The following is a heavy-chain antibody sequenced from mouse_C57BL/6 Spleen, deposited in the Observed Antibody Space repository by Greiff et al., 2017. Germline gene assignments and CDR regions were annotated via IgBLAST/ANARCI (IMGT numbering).Heavy chain of an antibody. CDR2: IYPGGGYT. J-gene: IGHJ1*03. D-gene: IGHD1-1*01. CDR1: GYTFTNYW. V-gene: IGHV1-63*01. CDR3: ARKGTTVVAHWYFDV. Sequence: HVQLQQSGAELVRPGTSVKMSCKASGYTFTNYWIGWAKQRPGHGLEWIGDIYPGGGYTNYNEKFKGKATLTADKSSSTAYMQFSSLTSEDSAIYDCARKGTTVVAHWYFDVWGTGTTVTVSS.